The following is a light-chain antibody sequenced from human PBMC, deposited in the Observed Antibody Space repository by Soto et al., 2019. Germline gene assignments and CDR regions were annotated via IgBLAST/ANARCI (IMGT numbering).Light chain of an antibody. V-gene: IGLV2-23*02. CDR1: SSDVGSYNL. CDR2: EVS. J-gene: IGLJ2*01. CDR3: CSYAGSSTSVV. Sequence: QSALTQPASVSGSPGQSITISCTGTSSDVGSYNLVSWYQQHPGKAPKLMIYEVSKQPSGVSNRFSGSKSGNTASLTISGLQAKDEADYYCCSYAGSSTSVVFGGGTKLTVL.